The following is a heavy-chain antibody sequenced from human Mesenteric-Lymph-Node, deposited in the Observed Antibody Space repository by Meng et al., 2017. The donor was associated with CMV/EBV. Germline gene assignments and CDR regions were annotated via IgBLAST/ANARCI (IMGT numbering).Heavy chain of an antibody. J-gene: IGHJ4*02. CDR1: GFTLSDYV. V-gene: IGHV3-23*01. CDR3: AKEGGPLWLGELYS. CDR2: ISGGGSGT. Sequence: GESLKISCAASGFTLSDYVMTWVRQAPGKGLEWVSTISGGGSGTYYTDSVKGRFTISRDNSKNALYLQMNSLRAEDTAVYYCAKEGGPLWLGELYSWGQGTLVTVSS. D-gene: IGHD3-10*01.